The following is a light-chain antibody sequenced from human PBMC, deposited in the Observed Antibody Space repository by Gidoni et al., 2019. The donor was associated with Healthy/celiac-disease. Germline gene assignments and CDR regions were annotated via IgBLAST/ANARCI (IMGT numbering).Light chain of an antibody. CDR1: QSVSSSY. CDR3: QQYGSSPPYT. J-gene: IGKJ2*01. V-gene: IGKV3-20*01. Sequence: VVFTPSPSTLSLSPGERATLSCRASQSVSSSYLAWYQQKPGQAPRLLIYGASSRATGIPDRFSGSGSGTDFTLTISRLEPEDFAVYYCQQYGSSPPYTFGQGTKLEIK. CDR2: GAS.